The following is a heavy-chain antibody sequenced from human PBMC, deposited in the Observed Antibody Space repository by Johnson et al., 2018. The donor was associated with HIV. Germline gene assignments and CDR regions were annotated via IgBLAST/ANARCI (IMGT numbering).Heavy chain of an antibody. CDR2: IKQDGSEK. Sequence: VQLVESGGGLVQPGGSLRLSCAASGFTFSSYWMSWVRQAPGKGLAWVANIKQDGSEKYYVDTVKGRFTISRDNAKNSLYLQMNSLRAEDTAVYYCAREYIGAAVDAAFDIWGQGTMVTVSS. CDR3: AREYIGAAVDAAFDI. D-gene: IGHD6-13*01. V-gene: IGHV3-7*05. CDR1: GFTFSSYW. J-gene: IGHJ3*02.